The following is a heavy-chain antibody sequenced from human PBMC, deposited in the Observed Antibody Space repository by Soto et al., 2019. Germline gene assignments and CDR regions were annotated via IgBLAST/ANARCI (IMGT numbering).Heavy chain of an antibody. J-gene: IGHJ6*02. D-gene: IGHD3-3*01. CDR2: IIAYDGNT. CDR1: GYTFTSYG. V-gene: IGHV1-18*01. Sequence: QAQLVQSGAEVKKPGASVKVSCKASGYTFTSYGIDWVRQAPGQGLEWLGRIIAYDGNTKYAQILQVRFSLTNETSTNAAQLELTSLRSDDTAMYSCARGGYYDCIRSPNYYNNSMNVWGQGTTVTVSS. CDR3: ARGGYYDCIRSPNYYNNSMNV.